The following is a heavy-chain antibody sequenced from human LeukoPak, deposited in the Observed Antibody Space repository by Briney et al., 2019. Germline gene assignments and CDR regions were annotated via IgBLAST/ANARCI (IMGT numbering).Heavy chain of an antibody. V-gene: IGHV4-39*01. CDR2: IYYSGST. D-gene: IGHD6-19*01. Sequence: SETLSLTCTVSGVSISSSSYSWAWVRQPPGKGLVWIGTIYYSGSTYYNPSLKSRVTISLDTPNNQFSLKLSSVTAADTAVYYCARNYSSGWRTFDYWGQGTLVTVSS. CDR3: ARNYSSGWRTFDY. J-gene: IGHJ4*02. CDR1: GVSISSSSYS.